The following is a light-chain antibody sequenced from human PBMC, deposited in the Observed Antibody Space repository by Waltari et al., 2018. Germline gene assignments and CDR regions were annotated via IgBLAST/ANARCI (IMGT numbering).Light chain of an antibody. V-gene: IGLV2-14*01. CDR2: EVS. Sequence: QSALTQPASVSGSPGQSITISCTGTSSDVGGYNYVSWYQQPPGNAPKPLIYEVSNRTPGVSTRFSGSKSGNPASLTISGLQAEDEADYYCSSYTSSSTLYVFGTGTKVTVL. J-gene: IGLJ1*01. CDR1: SSDVGGYNY. CDR3: SSYTSSSTLYV.